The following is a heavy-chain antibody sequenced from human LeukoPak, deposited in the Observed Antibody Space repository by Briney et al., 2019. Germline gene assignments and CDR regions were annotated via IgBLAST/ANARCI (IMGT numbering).Heavy chain of an antibody. CDR1: GFTFSSYE. V-gene: IGHV3-48*03. D-gene: IGHD1-26*01. J-gene: IGHJ6*03. CDR2: ISSSGSTI. Sequence: GGSLRLSCAASGFTFSSYEMNWVRQAPGKGLEWVSYISSSGSTIYYADSVKGRFTISRDNSKNTLYLQMNSLRAEDTAVYYCARDHRRWELLRGYYYYMDVWGKGTTVTISS. CDR3: ARDHRRWELLRGYYYYMDV.